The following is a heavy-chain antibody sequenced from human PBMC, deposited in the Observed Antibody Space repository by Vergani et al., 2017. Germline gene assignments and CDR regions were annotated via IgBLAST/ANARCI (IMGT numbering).Heavy chain of an antibody. J-gene: IGHJ6*03. CDR3: AKDGSSLRFLEWLYYYYYMDV. V-gene: IGHV3-30*18. CDR1: GFPFSDYG. CDR2: ISYDGNKK. D-gene: IGHD3-3*01. Sequence: QVQLVESGGGEVQPGRSLRLSCSAAGFPFSDYGVHWVRQAPGKGLEWVSVISYDGNKKNYADSVKGRFTISRDNSKNTLYLQMNSLRAEDTAVYYCAKDGSSLRFLEWLYYYYYMDVWGKGTTVTVSS.